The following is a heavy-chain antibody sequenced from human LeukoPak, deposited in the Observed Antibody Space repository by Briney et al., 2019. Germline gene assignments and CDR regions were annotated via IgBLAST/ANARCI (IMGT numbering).Heavy chain of an antibody. CDR1: GFTFSSYS. Sequence: AGGSLRLSCAASGFTFSSYSMHWVRQAPGKGLEWVSYIGSSGSTMYYADSVKGRFTISRDNAKNSLYLQMNSLRDEDTAVYYCTSTIGAGGTSLDYWGQGTLVTVSS. CDR2: IGSSGSTM. J-gene: IGHJ4*02. D-gene: IGHD6-13*01. V-gene: IGHV3-48*02. CDR3: TSTIGAGGTSLDY.